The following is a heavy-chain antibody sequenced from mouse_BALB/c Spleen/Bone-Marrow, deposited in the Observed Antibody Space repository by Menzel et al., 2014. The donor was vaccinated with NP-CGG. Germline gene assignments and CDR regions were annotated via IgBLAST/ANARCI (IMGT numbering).Heavy chain of an antibody. CDR2: INPYNDGT. J-gene: IGHJ2*01. Sequence: VQLQQSGPELVKPGASVKMSSKASGYTFTSYVMHWVKQKPGQGLEWIGYINPYNDGTKYNEKFKGMATLTSDKFSSTAYMELSSLTSEDSAVYYCAKGGNYRYDFDYWGQGTTLTVSS. CDR3: AKGGNYRYDFDY. CDR1: GYTFTSYV. V-gene: IGHV1-14*01. D-gene: IGHD2-14*01.